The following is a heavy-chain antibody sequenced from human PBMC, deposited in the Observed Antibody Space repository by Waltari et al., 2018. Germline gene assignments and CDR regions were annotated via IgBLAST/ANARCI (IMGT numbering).Heavy chain of an antibody. CDR1: GGPISSHY. J-gene: IGHJ4*02. D-gene: IGHD6-13*01. CDR2: IYYSGST. V-gene: IGHV4-59*11. CDR3: ASHLVYSREFDY. Sequence: QVQLQESGPGLVKPSGTLSLTCTVSGGPISSHYWCRIRQPPGKGLEWIGYIYYSGSTNYNPSLKSRVTISVDTSKNQFSLKLSSVTAADTAVYYCASHLVYSREFDYWGQGTLVTVSS.